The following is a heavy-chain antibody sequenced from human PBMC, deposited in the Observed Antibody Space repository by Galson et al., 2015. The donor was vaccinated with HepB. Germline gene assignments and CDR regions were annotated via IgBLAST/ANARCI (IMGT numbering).Heavy chain of an antibody. CDR3: TTDRWYYYDSSGYYDFDY. D-gene: IGHD3-22*01. CDR2: TSYDGSNK. CDR1: GFTLSNYA. V-gene: IGHV3-30-3*01. Sequence: SLRLSCAVSGFTLSNYAMHWVRQAPGKGLEWVAVTSYDGSNKYYADSVKGRFTVSRDDSKNTLYLQMNSLKTEDTAVYYCTTDRWYYYDSSGYYDFDYWGQGTLVTVSS. J-gene: IGHJ4*02.